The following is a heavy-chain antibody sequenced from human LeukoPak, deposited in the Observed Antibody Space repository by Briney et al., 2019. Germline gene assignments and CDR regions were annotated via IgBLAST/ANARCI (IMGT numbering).Heavy chain of an antibody. D-gene: IGHD2-21*02. CDR1: GFTFSSYG. J-gene: IGHJ4*02. CDR2: IWYDGSNK. V-gene: IGHV3-33*01. CDR3: ARDRDFPRDQFDY. Sequence: GRSLRLSCAASGFTFSSYGMHWVRQAPGKGLEGVAVIWYDGSNKYYADSVKGRFTVSRDNSKNTVYLQMNSLRVEDTALYYCARDRDFPRDQFDYWGQGTLVTVSS.